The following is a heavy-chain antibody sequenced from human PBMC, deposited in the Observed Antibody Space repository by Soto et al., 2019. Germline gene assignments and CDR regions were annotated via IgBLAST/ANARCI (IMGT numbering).Heavy chain of an antibody. CDR2: IWYDGSIK. V-gene: IGHV3-33*01. Sequence: HPGGSLRLSCVASGFTFNTYGMHWFRQAPGRGLEWVAVIWYDGSIKYYADSVKGRFTISRDNSKNTLYLQMNSLRGEDTAVYYCARIDCTGNNCRPYAYYEMDVWGQGTTVTVSS. CDR1: GFTFNTYG. D-gene: IGHD2-8*02. J-gene: IGHJ6*02. CDR3: ARIDCTGNNCRPYAYYEMDV.